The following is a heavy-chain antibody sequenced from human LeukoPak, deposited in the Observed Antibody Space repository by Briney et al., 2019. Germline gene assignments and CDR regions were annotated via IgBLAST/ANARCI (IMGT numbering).Heavy chain of an antibody. CDR2: IDNIGST. CDR3: ARPPGIAAAWFDP. V-gene: IGHV4-39*01. CDR1: GGSISSSSYN. J-gene: IGHJ5*02. D-gene: IGHD6-13*01. Sequence: SETLSLTCTVSGGSISSSSYNWAWIRQPPGKGLEWIGNIDNIGSTYYNPSLQSRVTISVDKSKDQFSLKLNSVTAADTAMYYCARPPGIAAAWFDPWGQGTLVTVSS.